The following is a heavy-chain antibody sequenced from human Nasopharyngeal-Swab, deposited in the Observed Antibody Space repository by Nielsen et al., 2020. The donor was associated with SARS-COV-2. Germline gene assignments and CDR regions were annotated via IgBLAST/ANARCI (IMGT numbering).Heavy chain of an antibody. J-gene: IGHJ5*02. CDR1: GGTFSSYA. Sequence: SVQVSCKASGGTFSSYATSWVRQAPGHGLEWMGGIIPIFGTANYAQKFQGRVTITADESTSTAYMELSSLRSEDTAVYYCARGRVPAAGGRAAHLNWFDPWGQGTLVTVSS. CDR3: ARGRVPAAGGRAAHLNWFDP. D-gene: IGHD2-2*01. V-gene: IGHV1-69*13. CDR2: IIPIFGTA.